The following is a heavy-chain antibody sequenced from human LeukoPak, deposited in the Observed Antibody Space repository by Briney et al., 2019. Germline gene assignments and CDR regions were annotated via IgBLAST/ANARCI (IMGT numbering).Heavy chain of an antibody. CDR2: IHYSGST. CDR3: AREGGLPGMDV. D-gene: IGHD2-21*02. CDR1: GGSISSYY. J-gene: IGHJ6*02. V-gene: IGHV4-59*01. Sequence: SETLSLTCTVSGGSISSYYWSWIRQPPEKGLEWIGYIHYSGSTNYNPSLQSRVTISVDTSKNQFSLKLSSVTAADTAVYYCAREGGLPGMDVWGQGTTVTVSS.